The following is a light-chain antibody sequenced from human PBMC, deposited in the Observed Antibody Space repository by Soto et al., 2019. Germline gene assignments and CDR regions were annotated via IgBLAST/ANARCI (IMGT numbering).Light chain of an antibody. CDR3: QTWGTGIVV. Sequence: QLVLTQSPSASAFLGASVKLTCTLSSGHTTYAIAWHQQQPEKGPRYLMKLNSDGSHSKGDGIPDRFSGSNSGAERYLTISSLQSEDEADYYCQTWGTGIVVFGGGTKVTVL. V-gene: IGLV4-69*01. CDR1: SGHTTYA. J-gene: IGLJ2*01. CDR2: LNSDGSH.